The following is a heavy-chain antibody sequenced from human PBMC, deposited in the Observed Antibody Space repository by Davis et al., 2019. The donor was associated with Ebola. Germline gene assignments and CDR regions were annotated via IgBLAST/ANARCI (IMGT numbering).Heavy chain of an antibody. CDR1: GFSLSTSGVG. V-gene: IGHV2-5*01. CDR2: IYWNDDK. Sequence: SGPTLVKPTQTLTLTCTFSGFSLSTSGVGVGWIRQPPGKALEWLALIYWNDDKRYSPSLKSRLTITKDTSKNQVVLTMTNMDPVDTSTDYCAPGVILSEYQLPIIPDYYYYYYMDVWGKGTTVTVSS. D-gene: IGHD2-2*01. CDR3: APGVILSEYQLPIIPDYYYYYYMDV. J-gene: IGHJ6*03.